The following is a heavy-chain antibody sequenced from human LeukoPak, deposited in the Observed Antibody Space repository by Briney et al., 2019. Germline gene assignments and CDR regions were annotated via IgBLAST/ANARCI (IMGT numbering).Heavy chain of an antibody. J-gene: IGHJ5*02. D-gene: IGHD3-3*01. CDR2: IYTSGST. CDR1: RGSISSYY. V-gene: IGHV4-4*07. Sequence: PSETLSLTCTVSRGSISSYYWSWIRQPAGKGLEWIGRIYTSGSTNYNPSLKSRVTMSVDTSKNQFSLKLSSVTAADTAVYYCAREGFGYYDFWSGYYIRWFDPWGQGTLVTVSS. CDR3: AREGFGYYDFWSGYYIRWFDP.